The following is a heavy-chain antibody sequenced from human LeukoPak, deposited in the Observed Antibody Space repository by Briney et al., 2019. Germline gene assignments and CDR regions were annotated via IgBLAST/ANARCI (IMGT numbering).Heavy chain of an antibody. CDR1: GGSISGHY. D-gene: IGHD2-8*01. CDR3: ATENGFNDY. CDR2: IHYSGST. J-gene: IGHJ4*02. Sequence: PSETLSLTCSVSGGSISGHYWSWIRQPPGKRLECIGYIHYSGSTVYNPSLKSRVTISLDTSENQFSLKLSSVTAADTAVYYCATENGFNDYWGQGTLVTVSS. V-gene: IGHV4-59*11.